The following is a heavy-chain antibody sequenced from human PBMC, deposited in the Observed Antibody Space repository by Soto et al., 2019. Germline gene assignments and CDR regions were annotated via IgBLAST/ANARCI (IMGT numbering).Heavy chain of an antibody. D-gene: IGHD6-25*01. Sequence: SETLSLTCTVSGGSISSYHWSWIRQPPGKGLEWIGYIYYSGSTNYNPSLKSRVTISVDTSKNQFSLKLSSVTAADTAVYYCARPHGGSSGWDNWFDPWGLVTLVTVS. CDR3: ARPHGGSSGWDNWFDP. J-gene: IGHJ5*02. CDR1: GGSISSYH. CDR2: IYYSGST. V-gene: IGHV4-59*01.